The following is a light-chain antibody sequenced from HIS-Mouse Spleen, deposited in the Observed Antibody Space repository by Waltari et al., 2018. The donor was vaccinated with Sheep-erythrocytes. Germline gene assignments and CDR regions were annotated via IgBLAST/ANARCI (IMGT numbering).Light chain of an antibody. J-gene: IGLJ1*01. CDR3: CSYAGSYNHV. CDR2: DVS. Sequence: QSALTQPRSVSGSPGQSVTISCTGTSSHVGGYNYVSWYQQPPGQAPKLMIYDVSKLPSGVPDRFSGSKSGNTASLTISGLQAEDEADYYCCSYAGSYNHVFATGTKVTVL. V-gene: IGLV2-11*01. CDR1: SSHVGGYNY.